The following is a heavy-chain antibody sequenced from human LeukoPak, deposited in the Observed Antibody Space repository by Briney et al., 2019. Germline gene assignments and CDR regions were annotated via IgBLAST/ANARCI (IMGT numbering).Heavy chain of an antibody. Sequence: GGSLRLSCAASGFTFSSYEMNWVRQAPGKGLEWVAVISYDGSNKYYADSVKGRFTISRDNSKNTLYLQMNSLRAEDTAVYYCAKPKGIAAAGSGGIDYWGQGTLVTVSS. CDR1: GFTFSSYE. CDR2: ISYDGSNK. J-gene: IGHJ4*02. V-gene: IGHV3-30*18. CDR3: AKPKGIAAAGSGGIDY. D-gene: IGHD6-13*01.